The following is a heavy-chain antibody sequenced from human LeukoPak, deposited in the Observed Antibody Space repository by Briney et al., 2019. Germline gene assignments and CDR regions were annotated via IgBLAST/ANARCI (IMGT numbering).Heavy chain of an antibody. J-gene: IGHJ3*02. CDR1: GGTFSSYA. CDR3: ARPVGSKDAFDI. D-gene: IGHD1-26*01. Sequence: SVKVSCKASGGTFSSYAISWVRQAPGQGLEWMGGIIPIFSTANYAQKFQGRVTITADESTSTAYMELSSLRSEDTAVYYCARPVGSKDAFDIWGQGTMVTVSS. CDR2: IIPIFSTA. V-gene: IGHV1-69*01.